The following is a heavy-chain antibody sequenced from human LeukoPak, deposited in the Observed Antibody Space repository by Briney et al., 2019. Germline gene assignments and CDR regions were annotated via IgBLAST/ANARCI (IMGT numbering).Heavy chain of an antibody. V-gene: IGHV4-59*01. CDR3: ARGHPPNLDV. Sequence: PSETLPLTCTISGGSIGTDHWSWIRQPPGKGLDWIGYAYYNGNTNYNPSLNSRVTISVDTSNNQFSLRLTSVTTADTAVYYCARGHPPNLDVWGQGTTVTVSS. J-gene: IGHJ6*02. CDR1: GGSIGTDH. CDR2: AYYNGNT.